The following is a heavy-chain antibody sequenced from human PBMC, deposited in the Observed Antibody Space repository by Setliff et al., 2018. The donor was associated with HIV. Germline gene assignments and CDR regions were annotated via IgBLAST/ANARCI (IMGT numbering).Heavy chain of an antibody. CDR1: GGSISSYY. Sequence: PSETLSLTRTVSGGSISSYYWSWIRQSPGKGLEWLGYIYYSGSTNYNPSLKSRVTISVDTSKNQFSLTLNSVTAADTAVYYCARGPAGRLVFLSYWGQGTLVTVSS. CDR2: IYYSGST. J-gene: IGHJ4*02. CDR3: ARGPAGRLVFLSY. V-gene: IGHV4-59*01. D-gene: IGHD6-6*01.